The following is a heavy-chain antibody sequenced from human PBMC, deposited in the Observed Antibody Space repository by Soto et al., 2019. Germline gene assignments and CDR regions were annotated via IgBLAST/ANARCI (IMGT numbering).Heavy chain of an antibody. CDR1: GYSISSSNW. J-gene: IGHJ4*02. V-gene: IGHV4-28*01. CDR3: ARREIQGPIDY. Sequence: QVQLQESGPGLVKPSDTLSLTCAVSGYSISSSNWWGWIRQPPGKGLEWIGYIYYSGTTYYNPSLKSRVTMSVDTSKEQFSMKLTSVTAVDTAVYYCARREIQGPIDYWGQGTLVTVSS. D-gene: IGHD1-26*01. CDR2: IYYSGTT.